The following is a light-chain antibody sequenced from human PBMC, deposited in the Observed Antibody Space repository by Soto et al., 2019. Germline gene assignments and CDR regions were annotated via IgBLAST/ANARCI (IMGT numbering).Light chain of an antibody. CDR3: SSYKSRSTPHYV. CDR2: EVS. Sequence: QSVLTQPASVSWSPGQSITIACTGTSSDGGGYNYVSWYQQHPGKAPKLMIYEVSNRPSGVSHRFSGSKSGNTASLTISGLQAEDDADYYCSSYKSRSTPHYVFGTGTKVTVL. V-gene: IGLV2-14*01. J-gene: IGLJ1*01. CDR1: SSDGGGYNY.